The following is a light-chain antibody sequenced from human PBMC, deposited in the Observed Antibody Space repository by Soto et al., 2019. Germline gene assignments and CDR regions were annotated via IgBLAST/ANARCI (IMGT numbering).Light chain of an antibody. Sequence: DIQMTQSPSSLSASVGDRVTSTCQASQDISNYLNWYQQKPGTAPKLLIYDASNLETGVPSRFSGSGSGTDFTFTISSLQPEDIATYYCQQYDNLPYTFGQGTKLEIK. J-gene: IGKJ2*01. CDR3: QQYDNLPYT. CDR1: QDISNY. CDR2: DAS. V-gene: IGKV1-33*01.